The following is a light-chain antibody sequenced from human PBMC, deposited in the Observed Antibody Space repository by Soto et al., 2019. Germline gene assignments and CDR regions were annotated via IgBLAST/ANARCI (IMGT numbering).Light chain of an antibody. CDR3: QQYSNWPLWT. CDR2: GAS. V-gene: IGKV3-15*01. CDR1: QSVSSN. J-gene: IGKJ1*01. Sequence: EIVMTQSPATLSVSPGVRATLSCRASQSVSSNLAWYQQKPGQAPRLLIYGASTRATGIPARFSGSGSGTEFTLTIGSLQSDDFAVYYCQQYSNWPLWTFGQGTKVEIK.